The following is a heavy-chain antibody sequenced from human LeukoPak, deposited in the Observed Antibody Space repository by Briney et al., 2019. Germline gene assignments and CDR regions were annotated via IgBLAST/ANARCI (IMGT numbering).Heavy chain of an antibody. Sequence: GASVKVSCKASGGTFSSYAISWVRQAPGQGLEWMGRIIPILGIANYAQKFQGRVTITADKSTSTAYMELSSLGSEDTAVYYCARSPFEVVPAAMMDYYYYGMDVWGQGTTVTVSS. J-gene: IGHJ6*02. D-gene: IGHD2-2*01. CDR3: ARSPFEVVPAAMMDYYYYGMDV. V-gene: IGHV1-69*04. CDR1: GGTFSSYA. CDR2: IIPILGIA.